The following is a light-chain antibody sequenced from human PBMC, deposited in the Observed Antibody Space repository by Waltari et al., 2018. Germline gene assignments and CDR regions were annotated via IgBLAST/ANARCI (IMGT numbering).Light chain of an antibody. CDR3: CSYVGRAL. J-gene: IGLJ2*01. V-gene: IGLV2-23*02. CDR2: EVI. CDR1: SSDVGGYNF. Sequence: QSALTQPASVSGSPGQSITISCTGTSSDVGGYNFVSWYQQHPGKAPKLMIYEVIKRPSGVSNRFSGSKSGNTASLTISGLQAEDEADYYCCSYVGRALFGGGTKLTVL.